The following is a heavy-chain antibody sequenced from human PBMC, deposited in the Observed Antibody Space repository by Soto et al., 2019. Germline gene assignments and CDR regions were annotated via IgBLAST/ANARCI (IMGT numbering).Heavy chain of an antibody. Sequence: GGSLRLSCAASGFTFSSYAMSWVRQAPGKGLEWVSAISGSGGSTYYADSVKGRFTISRDNSKNTLYLQMNSLRAEDTAVYYCAKTGHGLYYYYGMDVWGQGTTVTVSS. CDR2: ISGSGGST. CDR3: AKTGHGLYYYYGMDV. V-gene: IGHV3-23*01. J-gene: IGHJ6*02. CDR1: GFTFSSYA.